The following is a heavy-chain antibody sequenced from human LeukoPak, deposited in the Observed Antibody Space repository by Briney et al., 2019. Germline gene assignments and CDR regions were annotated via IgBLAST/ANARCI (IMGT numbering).Heavy chain of an antibody. CDR2: INQDGTEK. J-gene: IGHJ6*02. D-gene: IGHD4-11*01. Sequence: GGSLRLSCAASGFTFSSYWMSWVRQAPGEGLEWVAKINQDGTEKAYVDSVRGRFTISRDNAKNSLFLQMNSLRAEDTAVYYCARASHYSNYGPYYYGMDVWGQGTTVTVSS. V-gene: IGHV3-7*03. CDR3: ARASHYSNYGPYYYGMDV. CDR1: GFTFSSYW.